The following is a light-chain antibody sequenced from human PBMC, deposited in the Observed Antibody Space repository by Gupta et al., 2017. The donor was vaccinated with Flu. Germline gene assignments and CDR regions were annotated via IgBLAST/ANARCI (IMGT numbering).Light chain of an antibody. CDR3: QQDNNWPKA. Sequence: EIVMTQSPATLSVSPGERATLSCRASQSVSSNLAWYQQKPGRAPRLLISGASTRATGIPARFSGSGSGTEFTLTISSLQSEDFAVYYCQQDNNWPKAFGQGTKVEIK. V-gene: IGKV3-15*01. J-gene: IGKJ1*01. CDR1: QSVSSN. CDR2: GAS.